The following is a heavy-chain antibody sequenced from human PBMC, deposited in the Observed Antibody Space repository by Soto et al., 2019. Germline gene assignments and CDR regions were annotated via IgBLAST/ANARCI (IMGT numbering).Heavy chain of an antibody. CDR2: IGIGSSTK. V-gene: IGHV3-48*01. D-gene: IGHD3-22*01. Sequence: GGSLRLSCAATGFTFRNYGMNWVRQAPGKGLEWVSYIGIGSSTKYYADSVKGRFTISRDNAKNSLYLQMNSLRAEDTAVYYCARDQLYYNDISGRPLNAFDVWGQGTMVTVS. CDR3: ARDQLYYNDISGRPLNAFDV. J-gene: IGHJ3*01. CDR1: GFTFRNYG.